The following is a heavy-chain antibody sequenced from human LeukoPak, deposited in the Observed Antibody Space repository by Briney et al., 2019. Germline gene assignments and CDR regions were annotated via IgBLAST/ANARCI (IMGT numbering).Heavy chain of an antibody. V-gene: IGHV1-18*01. D-gene: IGHD3-10*01. Sequence: GASVKVSCKASGYTFTSYGISWVRQAPGQGLEWMGWISAYNGNTNYAQKLQSRVTMTTDTSTSTAYMELRSLRSDDTAVYYCAREKLWFGEQDAFDIWGQGTMVTVSS. CDR2: ISAYNGNT. CDR3: AREKLWFGEQDAFDI. CDR1: GYTFTSYG. J-gene: IGHJ3*02.